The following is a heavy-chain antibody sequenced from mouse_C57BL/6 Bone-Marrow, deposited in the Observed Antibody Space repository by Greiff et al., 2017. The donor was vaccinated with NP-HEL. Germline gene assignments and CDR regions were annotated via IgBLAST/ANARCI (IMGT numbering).Heavy chain of an antibody. CDR2: IDPSDSYT. D-gene: IGHD1-1*01. CDR1: GYTFTSYW. CDR3: AREGLVTTVVEGAWFAY. Sequence: QVQLQQPGAELVRPGTSVKLSCKASGYTFTSYWMHWVKQRPGQGLEWIGVIDPSDSYTNYNQKFKGKATLTVDTSSSTAYMQLSSLTSEDSAVYYCAREGLVTTVVEGAWFAYWGQGTLVTVSA. J-gene: IGHJ3*01. V-gene: IGHV1-59*01.